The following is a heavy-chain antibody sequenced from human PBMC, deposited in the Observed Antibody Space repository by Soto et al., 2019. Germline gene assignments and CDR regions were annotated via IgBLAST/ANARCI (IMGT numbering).Heavy chain of an antibody. V-gene: IGHV3-30*18. CDR3: AKDRGYCSGTGCYPDY. CDR1: GFTFSDYG. Sequence: GGSLRLSCAASGFTFSDYGMHWVRQAPGKGLEWVAVISYDGSNKYYADSVKGRFTISRDNSENTLYLQMNSLRAGDTAVYYCAKDRGYCSGTGCYPDYWGQGTLVTVSS. CDR2: ISYDGSNK. D-gene: IGHD2-2*01. J-gene: IGHJ4*02.